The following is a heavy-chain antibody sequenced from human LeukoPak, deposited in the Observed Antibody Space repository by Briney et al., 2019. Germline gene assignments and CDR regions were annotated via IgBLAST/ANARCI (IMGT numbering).Heavy chain of an antibody. Sequence: GGSLRLSCVASGFSFSNYAMMWVRQAPGKGLEWVSGISGSGGSTYYADSVKGRFTISRDNSKNTLYLQMNSLRAEDTAVYYCAKRVAVAVYGMDVWGQGTTVTVSS. CDR3: AKRVAVAVYGMDV. D-gene: IGHD6-19*01. J-gene: IGHJ6*02. V-gene: IGHV3-23*01. CDR1: GFSFSNYA. CDR2: ISGSGGST.